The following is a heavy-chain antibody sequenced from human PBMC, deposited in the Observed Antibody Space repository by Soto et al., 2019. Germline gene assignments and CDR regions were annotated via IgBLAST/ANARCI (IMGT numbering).Heavy chain of an antibody. CDR1: GFTFSSYG. Sequence: QVQLVKSGGGVVQPGRSLRLSCAASGFTFSSYGMHWVRQAPGKGLEWVAVIWYDGSNKYYADSVKGRFTISRDNSKNTLYLQMNSLRAEDTAVYYCARGASSYRDIVVVPAAMSVPSWFDPWSQGTLVTVSS. CDR2: IWYDGSNK. D-gene: IGHD2-2*01. CDR3: ARGASSYRDIVVVPAAMSVPSWFDP. J-gene: IGHJ5*02. V-gene: IGHV3-33*01.